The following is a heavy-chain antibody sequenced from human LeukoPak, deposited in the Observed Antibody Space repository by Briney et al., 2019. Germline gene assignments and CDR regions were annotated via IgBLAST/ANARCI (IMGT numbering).Heavy chain of an antibody. CDR1: GGSISGNSYY. V-gene: IGHV4-39*07. J-gene: IGHJ5*02. CDR2: LLYSGST. D-gene: IGHD3-10*01. Sequence: SETLSLTCTVSGGSISGNSYYWGWIRQPPGKGLEWIGALLYSGSTFYNPSLKSRVAISVDTTSGDTSKTQFSLQLNSVTAADTAVYYCVRVNRGSGITWGQETLVTVSS. CDR3: VRVNRGSGIT.